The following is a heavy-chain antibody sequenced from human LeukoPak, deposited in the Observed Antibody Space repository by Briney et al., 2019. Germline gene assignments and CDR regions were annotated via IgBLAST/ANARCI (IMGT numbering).Heavy chain of an antibody. D-gene: IGHD6-13*01. CDR3: ARQALLAAAGPEYYFDY. J-gene: IGHJ4*02. CDR2: IYYSGST. Sequence: SETLSLTCAVYGGSFSGYYWSWIRQHPGKGLEWIGYIYYSGSTYYNPSLKSRVTISVDTSKNQFSLKLSSVTAADTAVYYCARQALLAAAGPEYYFDYWGQGTLVTVSS. V-gene: IGHV4-31*11. CDR1: GGSFSGYY.